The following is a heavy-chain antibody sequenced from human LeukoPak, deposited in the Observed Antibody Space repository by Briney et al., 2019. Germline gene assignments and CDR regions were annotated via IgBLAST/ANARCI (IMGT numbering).Heavy chain of an antibody. CDR3: AKGGPQLYYDSSGYYFLDY. CDR2: LSGSGGGT. CDR1: GFTFSTYA. D-gene: IGHD3-22*01. Sequence: GSLRLSCAASGFTFSTYAMSWVRQAPGKGLEWVSALSGSGGGTYHADSVKGRFTMSRDNSKNTLYLQMNGLRAEDTAVYYCAKGGPQLYYDSSGYYFLDYWGQGTLVTVSS. J-gene: IGHJ4*02. V-gene: IGHV3-23*01.